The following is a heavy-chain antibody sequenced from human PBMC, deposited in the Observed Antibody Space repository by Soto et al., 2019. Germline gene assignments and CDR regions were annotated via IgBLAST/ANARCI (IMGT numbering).Heavy chain of an antibody. J-gene: IGHJ6*02. Sequence: GGSLRLSCAASGFTFSSYEMNWVRQAPGKGLEWVPYISSSGSTIYYADSVKGRFTISRDNAKNSLYLQMNSLRAEDTAVYYCARDQSITIFGVLRWYGMDVWGQGPTVTVSS. CDR1: GFTFSSYE. CDR2: ISSSGSTI. D-gene: IGHD3-3*01. V-gene: IGHV3-48*03. CDR3: ARDQSITIFGVLRWYGMDV.